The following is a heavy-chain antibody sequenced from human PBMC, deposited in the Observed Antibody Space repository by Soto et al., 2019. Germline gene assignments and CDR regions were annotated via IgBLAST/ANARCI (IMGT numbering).Heavy chain of an antibody. D-gene: IGHD3-22*01. CDR1: GITISNYP. CDR2: ISGSGDRT. CDR3: VKDDGGYPSTAPH. J-gene: IGHJ4*02. V-gene: IGHV3-23*01. Sequence: EVQLLESGGGLVQPGGSLRLSCAASGITISNYPMSWVRQAPGKGRDWVSGISGSGDRTYYADSAKGRFTISQDMSKNSLSLQLDSLGVEDTAVYFCVKDDGGYPSTAPHWGQGTLVTVSS.